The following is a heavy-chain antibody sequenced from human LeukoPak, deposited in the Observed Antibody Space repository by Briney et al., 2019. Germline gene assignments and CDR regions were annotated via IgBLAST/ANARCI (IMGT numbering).Heavy chain of an antibody. V-gene: IGHV3-30*12. CDR2: VPHDGRER. CDR3: APGSGYYYDH. Sequence: GGSLRLSCAASGFTFSNYYMHWVREAPGKGREWVAVVPHDGRERYYADSVKGRFTLSRDHSKHTLYVQMDSLRVEDTAVYYCAPGSGYYYDHWGQGTLVTVSS. J-gene: IGHJ4*02. D-gene: IGHD3-22*01. CDR1: GFTFSNYY.